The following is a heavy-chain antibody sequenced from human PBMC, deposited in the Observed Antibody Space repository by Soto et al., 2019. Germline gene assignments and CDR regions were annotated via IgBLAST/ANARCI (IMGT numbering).Heavy chain of an antibody. J-gene: IGHJ4*02. CDR1: AGSINTYS. V-gene: IGHV4-59*01. CDR2: IYYSGST. D-gene: IGHD6-19*01. CDR3: ARGRGYSSASFFDY. Sequence: SETLSLTCSVSAGSINTYSWSWIRQSPGKGLEWIGNIYYSGSTNYNPSLKSRVTISLDTSKNRFSLKVTSVTAADTAVYYCARGRGYSSASFFDYWGQGSLVTVSS.